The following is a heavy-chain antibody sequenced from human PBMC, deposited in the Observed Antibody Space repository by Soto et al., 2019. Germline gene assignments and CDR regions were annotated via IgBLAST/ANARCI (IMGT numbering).Heavy chain of an antibody. CDR2: IYYSGST. V-gene: IGHV4-39*01. CDR3: ARQKQSGRLSDY. D-gene: IGHD1-1*01. Sequence: QLQLQESGPGLVKPSETLSLTCTVSGGSISSSSYYWGWIRQPPGKGLEWIGSIYYSGSTYYNPSLKSRVTISVDTSKNQFSLKLSSVTAADTAVYYCARQKQSGRLSDYWGQGTLVTVSS. CDR1: GGSISSSSYY. J-gene: IGHJ4*02.